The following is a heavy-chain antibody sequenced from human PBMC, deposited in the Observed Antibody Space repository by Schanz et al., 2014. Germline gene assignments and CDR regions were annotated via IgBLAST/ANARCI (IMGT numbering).Heavy chain of an antibody. CDR2: INTGSGDT. CDR3: ARDAADFYDILTEEDY. CDR1: EYSFTSYS. D-gene: IGHD3-9*01. V-gene: IGHV1-3*04. Sequence: QVHLVQSGAEVKRPGASVKVSCKASEYSFTSYSMHWVRQAPGQRLEWMGWINTGSGDTKYSQNFQGRVTITRDTSASTAYMELSSLRSDDTAVDYCARDAADFYDILTEEDYWGQGTLVTVSS. J-gene: IGHJ4*02.